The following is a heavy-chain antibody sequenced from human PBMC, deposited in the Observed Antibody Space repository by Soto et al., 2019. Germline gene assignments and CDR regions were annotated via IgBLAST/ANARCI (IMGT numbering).Heavy chain of an antibody. J-gene: IGHJ4*02. CDR3: ATDSSSLRTFDY. D-gene: IGHD6-13*01. Sequence: SETLSLTCTVSGGSISSYYWSWIRQPPGKGLEWIGYIYYSGSTNYNPSLKSRVTISVDTSKNQFSLKLSSVTAADTAVYYCATDSSSLRTFDYWGKGTLVTVSS. V-gene: IGHV4-59*01. CDR2: IYYSGST. CDR1: GGSISSYY.